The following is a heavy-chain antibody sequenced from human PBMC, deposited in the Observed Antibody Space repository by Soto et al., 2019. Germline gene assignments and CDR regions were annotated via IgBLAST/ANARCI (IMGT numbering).Heavy chain of an antibody. D-gene: IGHD6-13*01. CDR3: AREKLVHDYYYYGMDV. CDR1: GCTFSSYW. CDR2: IKQDGSEK. Sequence: GGSLRLSCAASGCTFSSYWMSWVRQAPGKGLEWVANIKQDGSEKYYVDSVKGRFTISRDNAKNSLYLQMNSLRAEDTAVYYCAREKLVHDYYYYGMDVWGQGTTVTVSS. J-gene: IGHJ6*02. V-gene: IGHV3-7*05.